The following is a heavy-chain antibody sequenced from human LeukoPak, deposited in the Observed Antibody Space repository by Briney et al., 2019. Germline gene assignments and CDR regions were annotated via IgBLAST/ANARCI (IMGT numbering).Heavy chain of an antibody. D-gene: IGHD3-10*01. CDR3: ARGLRDGSGDFDY. CDR2: IYYTGYT. CDR1: GGSIRSRSNY. Sequence: SETLSLTCTVSGGSIRSRSNYWGWTRQPPGKGLEWIGSIYYTGYTFYNPSLKSRVTISVDTSKNQFSLKLSSVTAADTAVYYCARGLRDGSGDFDYWGQGTLVTVSS. J-gene: IGHJ4*02. V-gene: IGHV4-39*07.